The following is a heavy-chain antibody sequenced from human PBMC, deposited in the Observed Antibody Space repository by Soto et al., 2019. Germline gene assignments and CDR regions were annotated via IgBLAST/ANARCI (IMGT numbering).Heavy chain of an antibody. Sequence: QVQLVQSGAEVKKPGASVKVSCTTYGYTFSDYFLHWVRQAPGQGPEWMGFINPKRGGTEYAQNFQGRVTMTRDTSSSTVYMDLSGLTSDDTAIYYCARDSGIPGRYWYFGLWGRGTLVTVSS. CDR2: INPKRGGT. D-gene: IGHD2-21*01. CDR3: ARDSGIPGRYWYFGL. J-gene: IGHJ2*01. CDR1: GYTFSDYF. V-gene: IGHV1-2*02.